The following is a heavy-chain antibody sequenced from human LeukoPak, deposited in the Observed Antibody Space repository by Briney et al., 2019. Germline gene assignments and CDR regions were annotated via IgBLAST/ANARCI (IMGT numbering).Heavy chain of an antibody. V-gene: IGHV3-74*01. CDR2: INTDGSST. Sequence: PGGSLRLSCAASGFTFSSYWMYWVRQAPGKGLVWVSRINTDGSSTSYADSVKGRFTISRDNAKNTLYLQMNSLRAEDTAVYYCGRVINWKYDYWGQGTLVTVSS. D-gene: IGHD1-7*01. CDR3: GRVINWKYDY. CDR1: GFTFSSYW. J-gene: IGHJ4*02.